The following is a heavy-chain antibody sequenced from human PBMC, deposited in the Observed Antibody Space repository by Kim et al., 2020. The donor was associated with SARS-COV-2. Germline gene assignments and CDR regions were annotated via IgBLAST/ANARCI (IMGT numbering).Heavy chain of an antibody. D-gene: IGHD3-22*01. CDR1: GFTFSSYA. J-gene: IGHJ3*02. CDR2: ISSNGGST. V-gene: IGHV3-64D*09. CDR3: VKVDTGSSGYYYGNDAFDI. Sequence: GGSLRLSCSASGFTFSSYAMHWVRQAPGKGLEYVSAISSNGGSTYYADSVKGRFTISRDNSKNTLYLQMSSLRAEDTAVYYCVKVDTGSSGYYYGNDAFDIWGQGTMVTVSS.